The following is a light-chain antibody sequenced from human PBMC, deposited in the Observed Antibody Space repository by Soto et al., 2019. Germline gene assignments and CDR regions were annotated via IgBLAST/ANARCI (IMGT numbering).Light chain of an antibody. CDR2: GAS. CDR3: QQYGSSPLT. J-gene: IGKJ1*01. V-gene: IGKV3-20*01. Sequence: EIVLTQSPGTLSLSPGERATLSCRASQSVSSSYLAWYQQKPGQAPVLLIYGASSRATGIPDRFSGSGSGTDFTLTISRLEPEDFAVYYCQQYGSSPLTFGQGTKVEIK. CDR1: QSVSSSY.